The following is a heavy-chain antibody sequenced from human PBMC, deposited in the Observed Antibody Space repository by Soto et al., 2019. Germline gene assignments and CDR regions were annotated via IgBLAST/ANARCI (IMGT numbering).Heavy chain of an antibody. V-gene: IGHV3-53*01. D-gene: IGHD1-7*01. CDR2: IYSGGST. J-gene: IGHJ4*02. Sequence: GSLRLSCAASGFTVSSNYMSWVRQAPGKGLEWVSVIYSGGSTYYADSVKGRFTISRDNSKNTLYLQMNSLRAEDTAVYYCARDLTGTKLFDYWGRRTLGTVSS. CDR3: ARDLTGTKLFDY. CDR1: GFTVSSNY.